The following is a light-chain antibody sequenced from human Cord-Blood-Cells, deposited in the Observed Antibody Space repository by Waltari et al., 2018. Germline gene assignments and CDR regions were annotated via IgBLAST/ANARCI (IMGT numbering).Light chain of an antibody. CDR1: RSNIGAGYD. J-gene: IGLJ3*02. CDR3: QSYDSSLSPWV. Sequence: QSVLTQPPSVSGAPGQRVTISCTGSRSNIGAGYDVHWYQQLPGTAPKPLIYGNSNRPSGVPDRFSGSKSGTSASLAITGLQAEDEADYYCQSYDSSLSPWVFGGGTKLTVL. V-gene: IGLV1-40*01. CDR2: GNS.